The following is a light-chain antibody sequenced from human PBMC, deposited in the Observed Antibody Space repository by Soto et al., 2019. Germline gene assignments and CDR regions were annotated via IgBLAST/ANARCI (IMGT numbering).Light chain of an antibody. J-gene: IGLJ2*01. CDR1: SSDVGGYNY. V-gene: IGLV2-14*01. Sequence: QSALTQPASVSGSPGQSITISCTGTSSDVGGYNYVSWYQQHPGKAPKLMIYDVSNRPSGVSNRFSGSKSGNTASLTISGLQAEDDADYYCSSYSISSTLVFGGGTQLTVL. CDR2: DVS. CDR3: SSYSISSTLV.